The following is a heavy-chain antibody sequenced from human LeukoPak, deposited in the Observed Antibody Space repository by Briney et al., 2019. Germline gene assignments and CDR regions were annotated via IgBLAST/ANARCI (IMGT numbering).Heavy chain of an antibody. CDR2: IKQDGSEK. J-gene: IGHJ4*02. D-gene: IGHD6-19*01. Sequence: GGSLRLSCAASGFTFSSYWMSWVRQAPGKGLEWVANIKQDGSEKCYVDSVKGRFTISRDNAKNSLYLQMNSLRAEDTAVYYCARDTQYSSGWIEGYFDYWGQGTLVTVSS. CDR3: ARDTQYSSGWIEGYFDY. CDR1: GFTFSSYW. V-gene: IGHV3-7*01.